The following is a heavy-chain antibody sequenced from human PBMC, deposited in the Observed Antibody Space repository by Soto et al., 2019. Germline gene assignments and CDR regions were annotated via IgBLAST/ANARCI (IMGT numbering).Heavy chain of an antibody. CDR2: ISGSGGST. CDR1: GFIFSTYA. D-gene: IGHD6-13*01. J-gene: IGHJ4*02. CDR3: AKDRPRWSSSWYN. V-gene: IGHV3-23*01. Sequence: GGSLRLSCVASGFIFSTYAMSWVRQAPGKGLEWVSTISGSGGSTYNTDSAKGRFTISRDNSKNTLYLQMNSLRVEDTAVYYCAKDRPRWSSSWYNWGQGTLVTVSS.